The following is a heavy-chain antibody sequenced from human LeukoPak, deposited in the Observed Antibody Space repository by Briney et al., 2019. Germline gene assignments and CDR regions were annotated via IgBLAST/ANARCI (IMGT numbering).Heavy chain of an antibody. CDR1: GGSISSGGYY. J-gene: IGHJ5*02. CDR3: ARNYDFWSGYYNNWFDP. Sequence: PSETLSLTCTVSGGSISSGGYYWSWIRQHPGRGLEWIGYIYYSGSTYYNPSLKSRVTISVDTSKNQFSLKLSSVTAADTAVYYCARNYDFWSGYYNNWFDPWGQGTLVTVSS. V-gene: IGHV4-31*03. D-gene: IGHD3-3*01. CDR2: IYYSGST.